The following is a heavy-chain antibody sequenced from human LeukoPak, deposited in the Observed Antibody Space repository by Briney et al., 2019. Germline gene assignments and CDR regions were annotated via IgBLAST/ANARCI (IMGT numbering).Heavy chain of an antibody. CDR3: ARSKQDANQYYDFWSGYRTSSGYMDV. CDR2: IYYSGST. D-gene: IGHD3-3*01. J-gene: IGHJ6*03. Sequence: SETLSLTCTVSGGSISSGGYYWSWIRQHPGKGLEWNGYIYYSGSTYYNPSLKSRVTISVDTSKNQFSLKLSSVTAADTAVYYCARSKQDANQYYDFWSGYRTSSGYMDVWGKGTTVTVSS. V-gene: IGHV4-31*03. CDR1: GGSISSGGYY.